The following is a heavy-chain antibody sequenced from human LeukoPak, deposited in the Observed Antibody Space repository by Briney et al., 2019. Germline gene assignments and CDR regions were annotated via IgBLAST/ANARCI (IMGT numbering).Heavy chain of an antibody. CDR1: GGSFSGYY. CDR2: INHSGST. Sequence: KPSETLSLTCAVYGGSFSGYYWSWIRQPPGKGLEWIGEINHSGSTNYNPSLKSRVTMSVDTSKNQFSLKLSSVTAADTAVYYCARDPGGIWGQGTMVTVSS. J-gene: IGHJ3*02. CDR3: ARDPGGI. D-gene: IGHD3-16*01. V-gene: IGHV4-34*01.